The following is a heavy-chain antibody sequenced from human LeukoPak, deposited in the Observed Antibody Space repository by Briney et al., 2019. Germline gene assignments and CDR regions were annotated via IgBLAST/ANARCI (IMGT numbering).Heavy chain of an antibody. D-gene: IGHD5-18*01. CDR3: ARGGVQLWLGYNWYYFDY. CDR1: GFTFSSYE. V-gene: IGHV3-48*03. CDR2: ISSSGSTI. Sequence: PGGSLRLSCAASGFTFSSYEMNWVRQAPGKGLEWVSYISSSGSTIYYADSVKGRFTISRDNAKNSLYLQMNSLRAEDTAVYYCARGGVQLWLGYNWYYFDYWGQGTLVTVSS. J-gene: IGHJ4*02.